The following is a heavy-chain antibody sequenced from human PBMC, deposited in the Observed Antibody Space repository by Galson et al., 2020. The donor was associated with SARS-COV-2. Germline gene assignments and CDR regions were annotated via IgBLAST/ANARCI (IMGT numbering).Heavy chain of an antibody. Sequence: SETLSLTCAVSGTSISSGSYSWNWIRQPPGKGLEWIGYISHSAGTYYNPSLKSPVTISGDRSKNQFSLRLTSVTAADTAVYYCARLHYGEYAPEAFDIWGPGTRVTVAS. CDR2: ISHSAGT. J-gene: IGHJ3*02. CDR3: ARLHYGEYAPEAFDI. V-gene: IGHV4-30-2*01. CDR1: GTSISSGSYS. D-gene: IGHD4-17*01.